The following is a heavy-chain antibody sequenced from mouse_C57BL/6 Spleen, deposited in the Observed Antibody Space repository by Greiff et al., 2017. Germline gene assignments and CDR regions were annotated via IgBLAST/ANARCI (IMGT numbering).Heavy chain of an antibody. J-gene: IGHJ4*01. Sequence: EVQLQQSGAELVKPGASVKLSCTASGFNIKDYYMHWVKQRPDQGLEWIGRIDPEDGETKYAPKFPGKATITADTSSNTAYLQLSSLTSEDTAVYYGARSRVTTVVATDYAMDYWGQGTAVTVSS. CDR3: ARSRVTTVVATDYAMDY. CDR2: IDPEDGET. CDR1: GFNIKDYY. D-gene: IGHD1-1*01. V-gene: IGHV14-2*01.